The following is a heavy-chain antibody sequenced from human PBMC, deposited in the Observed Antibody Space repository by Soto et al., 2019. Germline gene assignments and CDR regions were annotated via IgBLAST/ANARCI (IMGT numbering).Heavy chain of an antibody. CDR3: AKITGYVAHMDV. V-gene: IGHV5-51*01. Sequence: XESLNISCKGSGYTFTTHWIAWVRQMPGKGLEWMGIIYPGDSDTKYSPSFQGQVTISADKSISTAHLQWNSLKASDTAIYYCAKITGYVAHMDVWGQGTTVTVSS. J-gene: IGHJ6*02. D-gene: IGHD6-13*01. CDR1: GYTFTTHW. CDR2: IYPGDSDT.